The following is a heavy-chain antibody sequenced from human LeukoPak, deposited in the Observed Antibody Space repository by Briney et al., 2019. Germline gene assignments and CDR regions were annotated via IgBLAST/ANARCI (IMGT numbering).Heavy chain of an antibody. CDR3: AREFSTSWFDP. J-gene: IGHJ5*02. CDR2: IYATGNI. Sequence: SETLSLTCSVSGASISSYYWSWIRQPAGKGLEWIGRIYATGNIKYNPSLESRVTMSVDTSKNHLSLNVTSVTAADTAVYYCAREFSTSWFDPWGQGTLVTVSS. CDR1: GASISSYY. V-gene: IGHV4-4*07.